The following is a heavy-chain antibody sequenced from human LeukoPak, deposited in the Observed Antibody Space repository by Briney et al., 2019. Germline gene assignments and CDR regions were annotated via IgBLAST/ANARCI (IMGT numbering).Heavy chain of an antibody. CDR3: ARTGRRGYSYGKNYYFDY. CDR2: ISSSSSYT. D-gene: IGHD5-18*01. V-gene: IGHV3-11*06. Sequence: KPGGSLRLSCAASGFTFSDYYMSWIRQAPGKGLEWVSYISSSSSYTNYADSVKGRFTISRDNAKNSLYLQMNSLRAEDTAVYYCARTGRRGYSYGKNYYFDYWGQGTPVTVSS. CDR1: GFTFSDYY. J-gene: IGHJ4*02.